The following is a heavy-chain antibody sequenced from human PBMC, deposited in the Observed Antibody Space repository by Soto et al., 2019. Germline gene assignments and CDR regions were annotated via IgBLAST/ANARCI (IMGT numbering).Heavy chain of an antibody. CDR3: ARAGGRVYYYGMDV. D-gene: IGHD2-15*01. CDR2: IYYSGST. V-gene: IGHV4-30-4*01. Sequence: KSSETLSLTCTVSGGSISSGDYYWSWIRQPPGKGLEWIGYIYYSGSTYYNPSLKSRVTISVDTSKNQFSLKLSSVTAADTAVYYCARAGGRVYYYGMDVWGQGTTVTVSS. J-gene: IGHJ6*02. CDR1: GGSISSGDYY.